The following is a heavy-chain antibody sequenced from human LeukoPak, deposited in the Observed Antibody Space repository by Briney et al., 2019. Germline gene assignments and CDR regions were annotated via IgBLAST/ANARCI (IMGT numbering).Heavy chain of an antibody. V-gene: IGHV4-34*01. CDR2: INHSGST. J-gene: IGHJ4*02. D-gene: IGHD3-10*01. Sequence: SETLSLTCAVYGGSFSGYYWSWIRQPPGKGLEWIGEINHSGSTNYNPSLKSRVTISVDTSKNQFSLKLSSVTAADTAVYYCARDHVVRGVNSYYFDYWGQGTLVTVSS. CDR3: ARDHVVRGVNSYYFDY. CDR1: GGSFSGYY.